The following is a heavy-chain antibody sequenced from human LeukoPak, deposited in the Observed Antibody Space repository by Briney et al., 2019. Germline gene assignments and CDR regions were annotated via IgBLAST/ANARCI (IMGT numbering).Heavy chain of an antibody. CDR3: ARGGSDWRRSSDWFGGAAWFDP. CDR1: GGSFSGYY. Sequence: SETLSLTCAVYGGSFSGYYWSWIRQPPGKGLEWIGEINHSGSTNYNPSLKSRVTISVDTSKNQFSLKLSSVTAADTAVYYCARGGSDWRRSSDWFGGAAWFDPWGQGTLVTVSS. V-gene: IGHV4-34*01. CDR2: INHSGST. J-gene: IGHJ5*02. D-gene: IGHD3-9*01.